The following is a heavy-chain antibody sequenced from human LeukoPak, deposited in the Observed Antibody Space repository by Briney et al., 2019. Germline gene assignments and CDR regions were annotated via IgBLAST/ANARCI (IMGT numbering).Heavy chain of an antibody. CDR3: AREDFLHLIDSSGYFVY. J-gene: IGHJ4*02. Sequence: SETLSLTCIDPVGSISGYNWKSMWQPAGQGLEWLGRVYSSGVGNYNPSLTSRVTMSVDTFKDQFSLKLTSLTAADTAVYYCAREDFLHLIDSSGYFVYWGQGTLVTVSS. D-gene: IGHD3-22*01. CDR1: VGSISGYN. V-gene: IGHV4-4*07. CDR2: VYSSGVG.